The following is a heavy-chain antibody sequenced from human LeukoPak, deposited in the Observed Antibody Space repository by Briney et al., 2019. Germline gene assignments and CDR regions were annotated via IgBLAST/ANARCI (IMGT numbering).Heavy chain of an antibody. CDR1: GYTFTSYG. CDR2: ISAYNGNT. D-gene: IGHD3-9*01. V-gene: IGHV1-18*01. CDR3: ASARAGYFDWLLNY. Sequence: ASVKVSCKASGYTFTSYGISGVRQAPGQGLEWMGWISAYNGNTNYAQKLQGRVTMTTDTSTSTAYMELRSLRSDDTAVYYCASARAGYFDWLLNYWGQGTLVTVSS. J-gene: IGHJ4*02.